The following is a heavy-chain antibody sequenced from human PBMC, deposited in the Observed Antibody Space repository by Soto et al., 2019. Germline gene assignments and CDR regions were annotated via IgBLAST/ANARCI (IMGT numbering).Heavy chain of an antibody. V-gene: IGHV6-1*01. Sequence: SQTLSLTCAISGDSVSSNSAVWNWIRQSPSRGLEWLGRTYYRSKWYNDYAVSVKSRITINPDTSKNQFSLQLNSVTPEDTAVYYCAACYYDSSGYGPRSGGMDVWGQGTTVTVSS. J-gene: IGHJ6*02. D-gene: IGHD3-22*01. CDR3: AACYYDSSGYGPRSGGMDV. CDR1: GDSVSSNSAV. CDR2: TYYRSKWYN.